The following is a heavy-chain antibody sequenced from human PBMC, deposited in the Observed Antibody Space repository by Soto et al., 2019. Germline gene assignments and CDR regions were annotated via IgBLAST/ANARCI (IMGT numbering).Heavy chain of an antibody. CDR3: ARSRPQLCERSGSGDYVCYYYYVMDV. V-gene: IGHV1-2*04. Sequence: SVKLDWKSFGYTLSVDHGHCGLNDTRQGLEWMGWINPNSGGTNYAQKFQGCVTMSRDTSISTAYMELSRLRSDDTAVYYCARSRPQLCERSGSGDYVCYYYYVMDVWGQGTTVTVSS. D-gene: IGHD4-17*01. CDR1: GYTLSVDH. CDR2: INPNSGGT. J-gene: IGHJ6*02.